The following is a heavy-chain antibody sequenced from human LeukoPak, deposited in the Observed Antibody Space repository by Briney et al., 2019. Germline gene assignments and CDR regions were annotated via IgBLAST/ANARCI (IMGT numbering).Heavy chain of an antibody. CDR1: GGSFSGYY. J-gene: IGHJ6*02. V-gene: IGHV4-34*01. CDR3: ARGRYYDFWSGYNYYYYGMDV. D-gene: IGHD3-3*01. CDR2: INHSGST. Sequence: ESSETLSLTCAVYGGSFSGYYWSWIRQPPGKGLEWIGEINHSGSTNYNPSLKSRVTISVDTSKKQFSLKLSSVSAADTAVYYCARGRYYDFWSGYNYYYYGMDVWGQGTTVTVSS.